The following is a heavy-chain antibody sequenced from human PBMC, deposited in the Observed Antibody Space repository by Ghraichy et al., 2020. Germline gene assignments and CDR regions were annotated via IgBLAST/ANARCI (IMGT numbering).Heavy chain of an antibody. D-gene: IGHD3-22*01. V-gene: IGHV4-39*01. Sequence: SQTLSLTCTVSGGSISNTFYYWGWIRQPPGKGLEWIGNIYYSGSTYYNPSLKSRVTISVDTSKNQFSLKLSSVTAADTAVYYCAYGTYYYDSGGHPYWGQGTLVTVSS. CDR1: GGSISNTFYY. CDR3: AYGTYYYDSGGHPY. J-gene: IGHJ4*02. CDR2: IYYSGST.